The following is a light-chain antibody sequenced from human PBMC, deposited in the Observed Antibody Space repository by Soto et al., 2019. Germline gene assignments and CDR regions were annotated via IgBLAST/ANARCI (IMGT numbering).Light chain of an antibody. V-gene: IGLV2-11*01. CDR3: CSHAGSYTYV. J-gene: IGLJ1*01. CDR1: SSDVGGYNY. Sequence: QSALTQPRSVSESPGQSVTISCTGTSSDVGGYNYVSWYQQHPSKAPKLMIYDVSKRPSGVPDRFSGSKSGNTASLTISGLQAEDEADYYCCSHAGSYTYVFGTGTKLTVL. CDR2: DVS.